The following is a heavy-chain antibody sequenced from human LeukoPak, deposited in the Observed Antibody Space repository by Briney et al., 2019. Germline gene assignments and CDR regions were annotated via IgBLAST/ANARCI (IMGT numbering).Heavy chain of an antibody. CDR3: AKDWIQFNRVFDCIDS. D-gene: IGHD2-21*01. CDR2: IGNTET. CDR1: GFPFETNA. Sequence: GGSLRLSCVTSGFPFETNAMSWVRQAPGKGLEWVATIGNTETFYADSVTGRFTISRDNSKNTVNLQMNRLRVEDTAIYYCAKDWIQFNRVFDCIDSWGQGTLVTVSS. V-gene: IGHV3-23*01. J-gene: IGHJ4*02.